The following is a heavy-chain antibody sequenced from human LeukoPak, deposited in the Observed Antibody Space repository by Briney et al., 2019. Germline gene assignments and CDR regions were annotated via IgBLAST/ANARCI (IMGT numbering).Heavy chain of an antibody. V-gene: IGHV3-23*01. CDR1: GFTFSSYA. D-gene: IGHD6-13*01. J-gene: IGHJ3*02. CDR2: ISSGGGGT. CDR3: AKLGTTSSWYRGAFDM. Sequence: PGGSLRLSCAASGFTFSSYALSWVRQAPGKGPDWVSIISSGGGGTYYAASVKGRFTISRDNSKDTLYLQMNSLRAEDTAVYYCAKLGTTSSWYRGAFDMWGQGTLVTVSS.